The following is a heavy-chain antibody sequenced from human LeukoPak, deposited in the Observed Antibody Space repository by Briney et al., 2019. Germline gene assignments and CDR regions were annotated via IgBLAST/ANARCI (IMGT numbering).Heavy chain of an antibody. Sequence: PGGSLRLSCAASGFNFRNAWMSWVRQAPGKGLEWVGRIKNKTAGGTAVYAAPVKGRFTISRDDSKNTLFLHLNSLKTEDTAVYYCTTYCGGGCYSGDFWGQGTLVTVSS. CDR2: IKNKTAGGTA. CDR3: TTYCGGGCYSGDF. D-gene: IGHD2-21*02. CDR1: GFNFRNAW. V-gene: IGHV3-15*01. J-gene: IGHJ4*02.